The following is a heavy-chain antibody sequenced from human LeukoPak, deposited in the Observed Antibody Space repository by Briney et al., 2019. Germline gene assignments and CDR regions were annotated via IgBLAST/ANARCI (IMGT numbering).Heavy chain of an antibody. V-gene: IGHV4-38-2*01. D-gene: IGHD6-19*01. J-gene: IGHJ4*02. CDR3: ARAVGSGWYSDYYFDY. Sequence: PSETLSLTCAVSGYSISSGYYWGWIRQPPGKGLEWIGSIYHSGSTYYNPSLKSRVTISVDTSKNQFSLKLSSVTAADTAVCYCARAVGSGWYSDYYFDYWGQGTLVTVSS. CDR1: GYSISSGYY. CDR2: IYHSGST.